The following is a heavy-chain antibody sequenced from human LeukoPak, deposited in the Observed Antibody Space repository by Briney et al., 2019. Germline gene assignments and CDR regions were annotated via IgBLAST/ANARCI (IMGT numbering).Heavy chain of an antibody. V-gene: IGHV4-38-2*01. CDR1: GYSISSGYY. Sequence: PSETLSLTCAVSGYSISSGYYWGWIRQPPGKGLEWIGSIYHSGSTYYNPSLKSRVTISVDTSKNQFSLKLSSLTAADTAVYYCASGATRLVEYWGQGHLVTVSS. J-gene: IGHJ4*02. CDR3: ASGATRLVEY. CDR2: IYHSGST. D-gene: IGHD5-12*01.